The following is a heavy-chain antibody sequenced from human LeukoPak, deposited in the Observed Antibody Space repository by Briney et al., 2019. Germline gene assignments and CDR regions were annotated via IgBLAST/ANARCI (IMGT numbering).Heavy chain of an antibody. Sequence: PSETRSLTWPVVTRLLTSSRSDWGWIRQPPGKGLEWIGSIYYSGSTYYNPSLKSRVTISVDTSKNQFSLTLSSVTAADADMYDYARQTGWRITIFGVVIGTSDYWGQGTLVTVSS. CDR3: ARQTGWRITIFGVVIGTSDY. J-gene: IGHJ4*02. V-gene: IGHV4-39*01. D-gene: IGHD3-3*01. CDR2: IYYSGST. CDR1: TRLLTSSRSD.